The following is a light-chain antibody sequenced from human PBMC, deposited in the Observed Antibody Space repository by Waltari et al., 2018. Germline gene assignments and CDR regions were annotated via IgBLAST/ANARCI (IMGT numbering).Light chain of an antibody. J-gene: IGLJ3*02. V-gene: IGLV2-23*02. CDR3: CSYAGSRSLL. CDR1: SSDIATYNY. Sequence: QSALTPPASVSGSPGQSITISCTGTSSDIATYNYVSWYQQHPGKAPKLIIFDVSDRPSGISDRFSGSKSGNTASLAISGLQAEDEADYYCCSYAGSRSLLFGGGTKLTVL. CDR2: DVS.